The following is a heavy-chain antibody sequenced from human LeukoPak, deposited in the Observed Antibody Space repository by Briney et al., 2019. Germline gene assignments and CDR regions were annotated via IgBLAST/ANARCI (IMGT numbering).Heavy chain of an antibody. CDR1: GGSISSYY. D-gene: IGHD3-10*01. CDR2: IHYTGST. Sequence: SETLSLTCTVSGGSISSYYWSWIRQSPGKGLECIGYIHYTGSTNYNPSLKSRVTISVETSKNQFSLKLSSVTAADTAVYYCAKDDKYFPSNPRFTMNRGDISPGYWGQGTLVTVS. CDR3: AKDDKYFPSNPRFTMNRGDISPGY. J-gene: IGHJ4*02. V-gene: IGHV4-59*12.